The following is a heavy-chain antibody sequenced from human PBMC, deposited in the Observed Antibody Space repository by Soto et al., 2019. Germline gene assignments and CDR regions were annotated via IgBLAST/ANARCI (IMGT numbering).Heavy chain of an antibody. CDR2: ISSGGSTI. CDR1: GFTFSDYY. J-gene: IGHJ6*03. CDR3: ARGQPRTYYYYYYSMDF. Sequence: QVQLVESGGGLFKPGGALRLSCAASGFTFSDYYMSWIRQAPGKGLEWVSYISSGGSTIYYADSVKGRFTISRDNAKNSLYLQMNSLRAEDTAVYYCARGQPRTYYYYYYSMDFWGKGTTVTVSS. V-gene: IGHV3-11*01.